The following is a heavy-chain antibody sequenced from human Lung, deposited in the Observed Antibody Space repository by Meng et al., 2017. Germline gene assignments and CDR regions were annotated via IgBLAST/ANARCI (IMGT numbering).Heavy chain of an antibody. D-gene: IGHD6-13*01. V-gene: IGHV3-15*01. CDR1: GFSFTDAW. CDR3: ATGAAAADH. CDR2: IKSNSDGGTT. Sequence: GHVVESGGGLVKPGGSLRLSCVASGFSFTDAWMSWVRQAPGKGLEWVGRIKSNSDGGTTDYAAPVKGRFTISRDDSKNTLYLQMNSLITEDTAVYFCATGAAAADHWGQGTLVTVSS. J-gene: IGHJ4*02.